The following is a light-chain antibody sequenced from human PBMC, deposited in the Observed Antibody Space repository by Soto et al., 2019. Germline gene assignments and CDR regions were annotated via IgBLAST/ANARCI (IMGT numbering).Light chain of an antibody. CDR2: DNN. J-gene: IGLJ3*02. V-gene: IGLV1-51*01. Sequence: QSVLTQPPSVSAAPGQKVTISCSGSSSNIGNNYVSWYQQLPGTAPKLLIYDNNKRPSGIPDRLSGSKSGTSATLDITGLQTGDEADYYCGTWDSSLSAGVFGGGTQLTVL. CDR1: SSNIGNNY. CDR3: GTWDSSLSAGV.